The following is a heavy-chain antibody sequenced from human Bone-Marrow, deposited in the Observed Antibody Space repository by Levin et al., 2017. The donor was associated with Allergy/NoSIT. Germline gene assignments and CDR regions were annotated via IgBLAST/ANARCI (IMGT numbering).Heavy chain of an antibody. Sequence: SGGSLRLSCLGSDFTFSAYALHWVRQAPGKGLEWVAVISYDASKKFYTDSVKGRFTISRDNSKNTLYLEVNSLKTEDTAVYYCARDSFSYGNYLYYGMDVWGQGTTVTVSS. V-gene: IGHV3-30*04. D-gene: IGHD5-18*01. CDR2: ISYDASKK. CDR1: DFTFSAYA. J-gene: IGHJ6*02. CDR3: ARDSFSYGNYLYYGMDV.